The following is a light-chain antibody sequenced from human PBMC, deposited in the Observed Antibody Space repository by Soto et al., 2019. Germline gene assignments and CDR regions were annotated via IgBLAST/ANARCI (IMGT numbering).Light chain of an antibody. CDR2: GAS. V-gene: IGKV1-39*01. CDR3: KQTYATPIT. J-gene: IGKJ5*01. CDR1: HPISNY. Sequence: DIPMTQSPSSLSASVGDRVTITCRASHPISNYLNWYQHRPGKAPKLLIYGASTLQSGVPSRFSGSESGTDFTLTITSLQPEDCATYYCKQTYATPITVGQGTRLEIK.